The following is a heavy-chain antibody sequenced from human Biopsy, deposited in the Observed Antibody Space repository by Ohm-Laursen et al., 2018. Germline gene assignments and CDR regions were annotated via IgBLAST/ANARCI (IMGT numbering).Heavy chain of an antibody. Sequence: GASVKVSCKASGGTFSSFGISWVRQAPGQGLEWMGEINSMFGTTNYAQTFQGRVTITADESTSTAYMEVSNLRSEDTAVYYCAKRGVERGRPLAYWGQGTLVTVSS. CDR1: GGTFSSFG. CDR2: INSMFGTT. D-gene: IGHD1-1*01. J-gene: IGHJ4*02. CDR3: AKRGVERGRPLAY. V-gene: IGHV1-69*13.